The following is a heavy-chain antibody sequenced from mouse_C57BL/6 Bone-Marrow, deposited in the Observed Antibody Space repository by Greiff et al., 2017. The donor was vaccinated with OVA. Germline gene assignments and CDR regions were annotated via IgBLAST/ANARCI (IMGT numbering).Heavy chain of an antibody. V-gene: IGHV5-6*01. CDR3: ARRGTVLDY. D-gene: IGHD1-1*01. CDR2: ISSGGSYT. J-gene: IGHJ2*01. CDR1: GFTFSSYG. Sequence: EVQLVESGGDLVKPGGSLKLSCAASGFTFSSYGMSWVRQTPDKRLEWVATISSGGSYTYYPDSVKGRFTISRDNAKNTLYLQMSSLKSEDTAMYYCARRGTVLDYWGQGTTLTVSS.